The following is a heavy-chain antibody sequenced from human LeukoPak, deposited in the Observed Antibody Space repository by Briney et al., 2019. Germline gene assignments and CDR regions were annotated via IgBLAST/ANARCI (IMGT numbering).Heavy chain of an antibody. Sequence: SETLSLTCTVSGGSISSYYWSWIRQPPGKGLEWIGYIYYSGSTNYNPSLKSRVTISVDTSKNQFSLKLSSVTAANTAVYYCARGPHDYGGNSEVVNYFDYWGQGTLVTVSS. CDR1: GGSISSYY. CDR3: ARGPHDYGGNSEVVNYFDY. J-gene: IGHJ4*02. V-gene: IGHV4-59*01. CDR2: IYYSGST. D-gene: IGHD4-23*01.